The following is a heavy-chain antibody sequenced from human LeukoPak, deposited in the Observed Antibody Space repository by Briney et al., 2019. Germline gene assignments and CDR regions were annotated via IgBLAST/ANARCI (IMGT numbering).Heavy chain of an antibody. CDR1: GFTFSSYG. CDR3: AKDYDAFDI. J-gene: IGHJ3*02. Sequence: GGSLRLSCAASGFTFSSYGMHWVRQAPGKGLEWVAVIWYDGSNKYYADSVKGRFTTSRDNSKNTLYLQMNSLRAEDTAVYYCAKDYDAFDIWGQGTMVTVSS. V-gene: IGHV3-33*06. CDR2: IWYDGSNK.